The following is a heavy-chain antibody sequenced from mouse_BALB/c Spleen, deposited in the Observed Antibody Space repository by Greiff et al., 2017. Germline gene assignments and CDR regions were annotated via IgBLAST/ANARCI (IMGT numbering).Heavy chain of an antibody. D-gene: IGHD2-1*01. CDR3: SREDGNYGYYYAMDY. Sequence: DLVKPGASVKLSCKASGYTFTSYWINWIKQRPGQGLEWIGRIAPGSGSTYYNEMFKGKATLTVDTSSSTAYIQLSSLSSEDSAVYFFSREDGNYGYYYAMDYWGQGTSVTVSA. V-gene: IGHV1S41*01. J-gene: IGHJ4*01. CDR1: GYTFTSYW. CDR2: IAPGSGST.